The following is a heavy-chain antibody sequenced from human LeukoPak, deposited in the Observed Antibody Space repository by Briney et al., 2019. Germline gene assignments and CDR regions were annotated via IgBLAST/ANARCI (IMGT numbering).Heavy chain of an antibody. D-gene: IGHD3-10*01. CDR1: GDSISNYY. CDR2: IYRSGTT. CDR3: ARESTRYGSGNYNWFDR. J-gene: IGHJ5*02. V-gene: IGHV4-4*07. Sequence: SETLSLTCTVSGDSISNYYWTWIRQSAGKGLEWIGRIYRSGTTTYSPSLNSRVALSLATSKNQFSLWLTSVTAADTAVYYCARESTRYGSGNYNWFDRWGQGTLVIVSS.